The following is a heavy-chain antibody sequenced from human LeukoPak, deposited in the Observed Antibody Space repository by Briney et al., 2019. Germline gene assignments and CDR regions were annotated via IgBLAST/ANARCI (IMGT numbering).Heavy chain of an antibody. Sequence: GGSLRLPCAASGFTFSSYSMNWVRQAPGKGLEWVSYISSSSSTIYYADSVKGRFTISRDNAKNSLYLQMNSLRAEDTAVYYCARGPYVWGSYRPNDAFDIWGQGTMVTVSS. CDR2: ISSSSSTI. D-gene: IGHD3-16*02. J-gene: IGHJ3*02. V-gene: IGHV3-48*01. CDR1: GFTFSSYS. CDR3: ARGPYVWGSYRPNDAFDI.